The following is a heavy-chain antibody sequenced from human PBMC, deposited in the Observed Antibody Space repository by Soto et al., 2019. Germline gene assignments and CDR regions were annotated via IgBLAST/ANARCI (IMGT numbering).Heavy chain of an antibody. D-gene: IGHD6-19*01. CDR2: INPTTGAT. CDR3: AKGDSSWVSWFDP. CDR1: GYTFTAQY. J-gene: IGHJ5*02. Sequence: GASVKVSCKASGYTFTAQYLHWVRKAPGEGLEWMGWINPTTGATRYAQKFQGRVTMTRDTSMSTAYLEVRGLRPDETAVYYCAKGDSSWVSWFDPWGQGTLVTVSS. V-gene: IGHV1-2*02.